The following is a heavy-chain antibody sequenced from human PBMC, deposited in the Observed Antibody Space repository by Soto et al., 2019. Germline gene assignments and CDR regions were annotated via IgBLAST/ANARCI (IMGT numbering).Heavy chain of an antibody. D-gene: IGHD5-18*01. CDR3: ARQIYGSDTGPNFQDYFDS. CDR2: IDPSDSQT. Sequence: PGESLKISCKGSGYSFAGYWITWVRQKPGKGLEWMGRIDPSDSQTYYSPSFRGHVTISVTKSITTVFLQWSSLRASDTAMYYCARQIYGSDTGPNFQDYFDSWGQGSAVTGSS. CDR1: GYSFAGYW. J-gene: IGHJ4*02. V-gene: IGHV5-10-1*01.